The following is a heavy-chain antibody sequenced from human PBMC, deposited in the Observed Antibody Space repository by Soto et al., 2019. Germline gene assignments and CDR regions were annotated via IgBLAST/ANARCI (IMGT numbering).Heavy chain of an antibody. CDR3: ARESSGCSHY. CDR2: IIPIFGTA. Sequence: QVQLVQSGAEVKKPGSSVKVSCKASGCTFSSDAIRSVRQAPGQGLEWMGGIIPIFGTANYAQKLQGRVLITADESTSTAYMYLSSLRSEDTAVYYCARESSGCSHYWGQGTLVTVSS. J-gene: IGHJ4*02. V-gene: IGHV1-69*01. CDR1: GCTFSSDA. D-gene: IGHD6-19*01.